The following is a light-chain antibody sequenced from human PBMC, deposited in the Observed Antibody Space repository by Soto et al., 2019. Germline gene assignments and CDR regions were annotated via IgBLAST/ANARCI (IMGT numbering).Light chain of an antibody. CDR2: DAS. J-gene: IGKJ1*01. Sequence: DIQMTQSPSTLSASVGDRVTITCRASQSISSWLAWYQQKPGKAPKLLIYDASNLESGVPSRFSGGGSGTEFSLTISRLQSDDFATYYCQQYNYFWAFGQGTRVEIK. V-gene: IGKV1-5*01. CDR3: QQYNYFWA. CDR1: QSISSW.